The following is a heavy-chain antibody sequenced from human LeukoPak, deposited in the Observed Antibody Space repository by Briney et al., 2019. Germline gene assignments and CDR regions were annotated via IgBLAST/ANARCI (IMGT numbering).Heavy chain of an antibody. J-gene: IGHJ4*02. CDR1: GFTFSSYW. D-gene: IGHD1-26*01. CDR2: INQDGSEK. Sequence: PGGSLRLSCAASGFTFSSYWMSWVRQAPGKGLEWVANINQDGSEKYYVDSVKGRFIISRDNAKNSLYLQMNSLRAEDTAVYYCVRDPYSGSYNDYWGQGTLVTVSS. V-gene: IGHV3-7*01. CDR3: VRDPYSGSYNDY.